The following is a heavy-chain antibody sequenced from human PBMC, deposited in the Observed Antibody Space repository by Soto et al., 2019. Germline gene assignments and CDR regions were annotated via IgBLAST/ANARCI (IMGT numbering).Heavy chain of an antibody. D-gene: IGHD5-18*01. CDR2: ISSSSSTI. V-gene: IGHV3-48*02. CDR3: ARDRGYTYGFDF. Sequence: PGGSLRLSCAASGLTFTSYSMNWVRQAPGKGLEWVSFISSSSSTIYYADSVKGRFTISRDNAKNSLYLQMNSLRDEYTAVYYCARDRGYTYGFDFWGQGALVTVSS. J-gene: IGHJ4*02. CDR1: GLTFTSYS.